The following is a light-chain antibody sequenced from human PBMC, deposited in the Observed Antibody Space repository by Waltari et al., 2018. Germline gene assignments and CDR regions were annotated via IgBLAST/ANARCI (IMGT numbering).Light chain of an antibody. CDR2: DVF. CDR3: SSYTASPPHVV. V-gene: IGLV2-14*03. J-gene: IGLJ2*01. CDR1: SSDVGCFNF. Sequence: QSALTQPASVSGSPGQSIRIACTGISSDVGCFNFVPRYQQHPGKAPKLMIYDVFNRPSGVSTRFSGSKSDNAASLAISGLQAEDEAVYYCSSYTASPPHVVFGGGTKVTVL.